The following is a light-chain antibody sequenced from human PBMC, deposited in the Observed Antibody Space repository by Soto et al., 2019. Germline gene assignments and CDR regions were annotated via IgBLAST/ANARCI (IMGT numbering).Light chain of an antibody. CDR2: EVS. CDR1: SSDVGGYNY. V-gene: IGLV2-14*01. J-gene: IGLJ3*02. Sequence: QSALTQPASVSGSPGQSITISCTGTSSDVGGYNYGSWYQQHPAKAPKLMIYEVSNRPSGVSHRFSGSKSGNTASLTISGLQAEDEADYYCFSYTTSSTLVFGGGTKLTVL. CDR3: FSYTTSSTLV.